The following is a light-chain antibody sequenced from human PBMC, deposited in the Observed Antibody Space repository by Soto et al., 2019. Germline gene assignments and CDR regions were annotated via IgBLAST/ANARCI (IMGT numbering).Light chain of an antibody. Sequence: EIVMTQSPGTLCVSPGERATLSYRASQNIIHNLAWYQQKPGQAPRLLIFFASTRVTGIPSRFSGSGSGTDFTLTISSLQPEDVATYYCQKYDSARWTFGQGTKV. CDR1: QNIIHN. CDR2: FAS. J-gene: IGKJ1*01. CDR3: QKYDSARWT. V-gene: IGKV3-15*01.